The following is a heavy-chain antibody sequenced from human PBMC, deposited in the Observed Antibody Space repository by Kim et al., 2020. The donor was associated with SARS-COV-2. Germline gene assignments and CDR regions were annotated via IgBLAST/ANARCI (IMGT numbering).Heavy chain of an antibody. CDR3: AKDLCGGDCYGEFDY. D-gene: IGHD2-21*02. Sequence: DSVKGRFTISRDNAKNSLYLQMNSLRAEDTALYYCAKDLCGGDCYGEFDYWGQGTLVTVSS. J-gene: IGHJ4*02. V-gene: IGHV3-9*01.